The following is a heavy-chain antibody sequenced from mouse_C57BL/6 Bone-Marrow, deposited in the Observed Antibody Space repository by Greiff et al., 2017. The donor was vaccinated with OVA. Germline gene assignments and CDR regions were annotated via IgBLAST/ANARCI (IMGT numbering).Heavy chain of an antibody. CDR1: GYAFSSSW. CDR2: IYPGDGDT. Sequence: VQLQQSGPELVKPGASVKISCKASGYAFSSSWMNWVKQRPGQGLEWIGRIYPGDGDTTYNGKFKGKATLTAAKSSSTAYMQLSSLTSEDSAVYFYARVPYCYGRSPFAYWGQGTLVTVSA. J-gene: IGHJ3*01. CDR3: ARVPYCYGRSPFAY. V-gene: IGHV1-82*01. D-gene: IGHD1-1*01.